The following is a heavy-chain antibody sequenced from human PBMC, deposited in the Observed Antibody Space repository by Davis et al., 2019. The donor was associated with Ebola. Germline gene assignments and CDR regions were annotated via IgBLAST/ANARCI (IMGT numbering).Heavy chain of an antibody. CDR3: VVMITFD. CDR1: GFTFSSYA. J-gene: IGHJ4*02. CDR2: ISGSGGST. D-gene: IGHD3-16*01. Sequence: GESLKISCAASGFTFSSYAMSWVRQAPGKGLEWVSAISGSGGSTYYADSVKGRFTISRDNSKNTLYLQMNSLRAEDTAVYYCVVMITFDWGQGTLVTVSS. V-gene: IGHV3-23*01.